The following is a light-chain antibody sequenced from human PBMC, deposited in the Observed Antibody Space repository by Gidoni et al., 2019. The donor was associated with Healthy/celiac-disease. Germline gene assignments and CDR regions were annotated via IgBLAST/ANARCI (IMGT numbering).Light chain of an antibody. Sequence: EMVLTQSPATLSLSPGERATLSCRASQSVSSYLAWYQQTPGQAPRLLIYDASNRATGIPARFSGSGSGTDFTLTISSLEPEDFAVYYCQQWSNWPPGLTFGGGTKVEIK. J-gene: IGKJ4*01. CDR1: QSVSSY. V-gene: IGKV3-11*01. CDR3: QQWSNWPPGLT. CDR2: DAS.